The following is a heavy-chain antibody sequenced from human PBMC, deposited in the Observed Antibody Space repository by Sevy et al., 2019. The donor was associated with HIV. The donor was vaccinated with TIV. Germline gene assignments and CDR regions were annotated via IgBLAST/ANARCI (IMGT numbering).Heavy chain of an antibody. D-gene: IGHD3-3*01. CDR3: ARGGGSITIFGVASDYYGIDV. V-gene: IGHV1-8*01. J-gene: IGHJ6*02. CDR2: MNPNSGNT. CDR1: GYTFTSYD. Sequence: ASMKVSCKASGYTFTSYDINWVRQATGQGLEWMGWMNPNSGNTGYAQKFQGRVTMTRNTSISTAYMELSSLRSEDTAVYYCARGGGSITIFGVASDYYGIDVWGQGTTVTVSS.